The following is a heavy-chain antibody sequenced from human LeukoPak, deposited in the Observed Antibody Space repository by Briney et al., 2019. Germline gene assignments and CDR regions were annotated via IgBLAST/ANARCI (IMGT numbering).Heavy chain of an antibody. CDR1: GYSFSDHY. CDR3: ATSSGSWYPFDY. Sequence: ASVKVSCKASGYSFSDHYIHWVRQAPGQGLEWMGRINPRSGGTHYAQKFQGRVTMTRDTSISTAYMELSRLRSDDTAVYYCATSSGSWYPFDYWGQGTLVTVSS. D-gene: IGHD6-13*01. J-gene: IGHJ4*02. CDR2: INPRSGGT. V-gene: IGHV1-2*06.